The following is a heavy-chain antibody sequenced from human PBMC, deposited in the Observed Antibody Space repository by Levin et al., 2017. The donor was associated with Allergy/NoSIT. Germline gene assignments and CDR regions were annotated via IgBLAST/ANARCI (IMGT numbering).Heavy chain of an antibody. CDR2: ISSSGSTI. Sequence: GGSLRLSCAASGFTFSDYYMSWIRQAPGKGLEWVSYISSSGSTIYYADSVKGRFTISRDNAKNSLYLQMNSLRAEDTAVYYCARDCSSTSCYESSPISWFDPWGQGTLVTVSS. J-gene: IGHJ5*02. CDR1: GFTFSDYY. CDR3: ARDCSSTSCYESSPISWFDP. V-gene: IGHV3-11*01. D-gene: IGHD2-2*01.